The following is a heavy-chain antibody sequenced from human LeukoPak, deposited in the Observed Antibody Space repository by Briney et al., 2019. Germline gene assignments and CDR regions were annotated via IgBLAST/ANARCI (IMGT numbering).Heavy chain of an antibody. CDR1: GGSFSGYY. Sequence: SETLSLTCAVYGGSFSGYYWSWIRPPPRKGPEWIGEINHSGSTNYNPSLKSRVTISVDTSKNQFSLKLSSVTAADTAVYYCARANPRWFSDPEYYFDYWGQGTLVTVSS. CDR2: INHSGST. D-gene: IGHD3-10*01. CDR3: ARANPRWFSDPEYYFDY. J-gene: IGHJ4*02. V-gene: IGHV4-34*01.